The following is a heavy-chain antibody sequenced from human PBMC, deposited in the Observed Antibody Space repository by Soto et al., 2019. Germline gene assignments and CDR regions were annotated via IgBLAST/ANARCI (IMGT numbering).Heavy chain of an antibody. V-gene: IGHV4-59*12. CDR1: GGSINTYY. CDR3: ARERPDGSRLDP. Sequence: SETLSLTCTVSGGSINTYYWSWIRQPPGKGLEWIGYIYYSGNTYYNPSLKSRVAISVDTSKNQFSLKLSSVTAADTAVYYCARERPDGSRLDPWGKGTLVTVS. J-gene: IGHJ5*02. CDR2: IYYSGNT. D-gene: IGHD6-13*01.